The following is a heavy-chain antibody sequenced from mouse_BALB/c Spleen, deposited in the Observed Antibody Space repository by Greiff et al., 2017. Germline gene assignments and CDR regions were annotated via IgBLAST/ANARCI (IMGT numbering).Heavy chain of an antibody. J-gene: IGHJ4*01. Sequence: EVQRVESGPGLVKPSQSLSLTCTVTGYSITSDYAWNWIRQFPGNKLEWMGYISYSGSTSYNPSLKSRISITRDTSKNQFFLQLNSVTTEDTATYYCASHIYYYGRDAMDYWGQGTSVTVSS. CDR3: ASHIYYYGRDAMDY. D-gene: IGHD1-1*01. CDR1: GYSITSDYA. V-gene: IGHV3-2*02. CDR2: ISYSGST.